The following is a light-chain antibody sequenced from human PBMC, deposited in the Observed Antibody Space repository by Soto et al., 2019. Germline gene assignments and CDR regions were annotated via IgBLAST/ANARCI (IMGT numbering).Light chain of an antibody. CDR2: DAS. J-gene: IGKJ2*01. CDR1: QDISNY. V-gene: IGKV1-33*01. CDR3: QQYDNLPPYT. Sequence: DIQMTQSPSSLSASVGDRVTITCQASQDISNYLNWYQQKPGKAPKLLIYDASNLETGVPSRFSGRGSGTDFTFTISRLQHEDIATYYCQQYDNLPPYTFGQGTKLEIK.